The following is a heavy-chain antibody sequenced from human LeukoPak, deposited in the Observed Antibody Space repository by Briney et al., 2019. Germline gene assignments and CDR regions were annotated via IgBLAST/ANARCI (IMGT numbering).Heavy chain of an antibody. J-gene: IGHJ4*02. CDR1: GFTFSSYG. CDR3: ARDGGYSGYDSIFDY. D-gene: IGHD5-12*01. V-gene: IGHV3-33*01. Sequence: PGGSLRLSCAASGFTFSSYGMHWVRQAPGKGLEWVAVIWYDGSNKYYADSVKGRFTISRDNSKNTLYLQMNSLRAEDTAVYYCARDGGYSGYDSIFDYWGQGTLVTVSS. CDR2: IWYDGSNK.